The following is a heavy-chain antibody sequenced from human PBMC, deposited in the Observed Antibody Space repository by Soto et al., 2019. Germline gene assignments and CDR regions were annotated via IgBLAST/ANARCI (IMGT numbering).Heavy chain of an antibody. CDR2: ISYDGSNK. CDR1: GFTFSSYA. Sequence: QVQLVESGGGVVQPGRSLRLSCAASGFTFSSYAMHWVRQAPGKGLEWVAVISYDGSNKYYADSVKGRFTISRDNSKNTLYLQMNSLRAEDTAVYYCARDVPLVVVTAPTRDYWGQGTLVTVSS. CDR3: ARDVPLVVVTAPTRDY. V-gene: IGHV3-30-3*01. D-gene: IGHD2-21*02. J-gene: IGHJ4*02.